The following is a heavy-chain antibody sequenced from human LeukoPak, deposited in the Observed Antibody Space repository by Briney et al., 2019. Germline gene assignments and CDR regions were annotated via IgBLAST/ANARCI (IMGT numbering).Heavy chain of an antibody. CDR2: IYYSGST. CDR3: ARDRTGCSSTSCPTSYYYYYYMDV. CDR1: GGSLSSYY. J-gene: IGHJ6*03. D-gene: IGHD2-2*01. V-gene: IGHV4-59*01. Sequence: SETLSLTCTVSGGSLSSYYWSWIRQPPGKGLEWIGYIYYSGSTNYNPSLKSRVTISVDTSKNQFSLKLSSVTAADTAVYYCARDRTGCSSTSCPTSYYYYYYMDVWGKGTTVTVSS.